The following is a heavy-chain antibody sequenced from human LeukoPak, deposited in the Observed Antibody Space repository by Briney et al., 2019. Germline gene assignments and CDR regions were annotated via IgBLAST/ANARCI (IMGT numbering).Heavy chain of an antibody. CDR2: IKQDASDK. V-gene: IGHV3-7*01. CDR3: VRDPVDY. CDR1: GFTFTNYW. J-gene: IGHJ4*02. Sequence: GGSLRLSCAASGFTFTNYWMSWVRQAPGKGLEWVASIKQDASDKYYVGSVKGRFTISRDNAKNSLFLQMISLRAEDTALYYCVRDPVDYWGQGILVTVSS.